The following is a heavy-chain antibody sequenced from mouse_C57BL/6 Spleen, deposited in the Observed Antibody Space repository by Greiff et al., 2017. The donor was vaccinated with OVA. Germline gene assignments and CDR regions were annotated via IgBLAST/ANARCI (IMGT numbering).Heavy chain of an antibody. Sequence: EVQLQESGPGLVKPSQSLSLTCSVTGYSITSGYYWNWIRQFPGNKLEWMGYISYDGSNNYNPSLKNRISITRDTSKNQFFLKLNSVTTEDTATYYCARGPLGSSGPFAYWGQGTLVTVSA. CDR2: ISYDGSN. D-gene: IGHD3-2*02. CDR1: GYSITSGYY. CDR3: ARGPLGSSGPFAY. J-gene: IGHJ3*01. V-gene: IGHV3-6*01.